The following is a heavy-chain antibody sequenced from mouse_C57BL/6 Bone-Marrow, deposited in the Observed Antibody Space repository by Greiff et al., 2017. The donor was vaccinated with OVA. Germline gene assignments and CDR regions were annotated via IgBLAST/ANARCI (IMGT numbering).Heavy chain of an antibody. CDR3: TRSYSNYGDFDY. CDR2: IDPETGGT. CDR1: GYTFTDYE. V-gene: IGHV1-15*01. D-gene: IGHD2-5*01. Sequence: QVQLQQSGAELVRPGASVTLSCKASGYTFTDYEMHWVKQTPVHGLEWIGAIDPETGGTAYNQKFKGKAILTADKASSTAYMGLRSLTSEDSAVYYGTRSYSNYGDFDYWGQGTTLTVSS. J-gene: IGHJ2*01.